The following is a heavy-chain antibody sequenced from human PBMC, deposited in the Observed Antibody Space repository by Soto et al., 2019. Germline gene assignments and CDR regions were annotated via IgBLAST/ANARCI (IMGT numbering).Heavy chain of an antibody. CDR3: AHSDGGYEIIYFDF. V-gene: IGHV2-5*01. Sequence: SGPTLVNPTQTLTLTCTFSGFSFTIAGVAVGWIRQTPGGALEWLTLIYYNDDRRFSPSLKTRLTITGDTSKNQVVLSLTNVDPGDTATYFCAHSDGGYEIIYFDFWGQGIPVTVSS. CDR2: IYYNDDR. CDR1: GFSFTIAGVA. D-gene: IGHD5-12*01. J-gene: IGHJ4*02.